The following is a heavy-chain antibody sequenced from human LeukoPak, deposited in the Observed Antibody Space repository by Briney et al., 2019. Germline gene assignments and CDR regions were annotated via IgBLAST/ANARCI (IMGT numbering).Heavy chain of an antibody. Sequence: GESLKISCKGSGYSFTSYWIAWVRQMPGKGLEWMGIMYPGDSDTRYSPSFKGQVTISADKSISTAYLQWSSLKASDTAMNYCARSSSSWYSWFDPWGQGTLVTVSS. CDR1: GYSFTSYW. CDR3: ARSSSSWYSWFDP. CDR2: MYPGDSDT. V-gene: IGHV5-51*01. D-gene: IGHD6-13*01. J-gene: IGHJ5*02.